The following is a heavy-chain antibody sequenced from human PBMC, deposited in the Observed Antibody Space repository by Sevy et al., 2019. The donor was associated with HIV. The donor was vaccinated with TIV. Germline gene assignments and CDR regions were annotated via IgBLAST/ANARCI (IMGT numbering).Heavy chain of an antibody. CDR3: ARMFRSYGMDV. Sequence: GESLKISCEASGFTFNSYGMHWVRQAPGKGLEWVAVISYDGSGKYYADSVKGRFTISREKSKNMVYVQMNSLRAEDTAVYYCARMFRSYGMDVWGQGTTVTVSS. J-gene: IGHJ6*02. CDR2: ISYDGSGK. V-gene: IGHV3-30*03. CDR1: GFTFNSYG. D-gene: IGHD3-10*01.